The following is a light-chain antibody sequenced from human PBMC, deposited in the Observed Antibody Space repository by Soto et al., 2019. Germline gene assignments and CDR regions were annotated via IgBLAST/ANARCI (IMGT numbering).Light chain of an antibody. CDR3: SSYTSSSTLVV. Sequence: QSALTQPASVSGSPGQSITISCTGTSRDVGGYNYVSWYQQHPGKAPKLMIYEVSNWPSGVSNRFSGSKSGNTASLTISGLQAEDEADYYCSSYTSSSTLVVFGGGTKLTVL. V-gene: IGLV2-14*01. CDR2: EVS. J-gene: IGLJ2*01. CDR1: SRDVGGYNY.